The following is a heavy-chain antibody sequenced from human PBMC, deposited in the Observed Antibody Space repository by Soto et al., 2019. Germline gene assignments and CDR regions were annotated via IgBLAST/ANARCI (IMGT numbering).Heavy chain of an antibody. CDR3: VRMGGCSGGSCYGGYYYYYYGMDV. Sequence: QVTLKESGPVLVKPTETLTLTCTVSGFSLSNARMGVSWIRQPPGKALEWLAHIFSNDEKSYSTSLKSRLTISKDTSKSQVVLTMTNMDPVDTATYYCVRMGGCSGGSCYGGYYYYYYGMDVWGQGTTVTVSS. J-gene: IGHJ6*02. CDR2: IFSNDEK. CDR1: GFSLSNARMG. V-gene: IGHV2-26*01. D-gene: IGHD2-15*01.